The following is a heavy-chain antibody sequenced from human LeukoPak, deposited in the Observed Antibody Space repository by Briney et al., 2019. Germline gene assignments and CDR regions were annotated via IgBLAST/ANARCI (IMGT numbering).Heavy chain of an antibody. CDR2: ISSSSSTI. Sequence: GGSLRLSCAASGFTFSSYSMNWVRQAPGKGLEWVSYISSSSSTIYYADSVKGRFTISRDNAKDSLYLQMNSLRAEDTAVYYCAREFRAARTPWYFDLWGRGTLVTVSS. D-gene: IGHD2-15*01. J-gene: IGHJ2*01. CDR1: GFTFSSYS. CDR3: AREFRAARTPWYFDL. V-gene: IGHV3-48*01.